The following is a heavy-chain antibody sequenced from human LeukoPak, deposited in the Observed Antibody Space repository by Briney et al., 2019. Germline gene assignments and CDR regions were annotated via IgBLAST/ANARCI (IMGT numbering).Heavy chain of an antibody. D-gene: IGHD2-21*01. CDR2: ISADIGNT. V-gene: IGHV1-18*01. CDR3: ARDRLGYCGYGSCLLFDN. CDR1: GYTFVEYG. J-gene: IGHJ4*02. Sequence: ASVTVSCTASGYTFVEYGISWVRQAPGQGLEWMGWISADIGNTNYAQKFQGRVTMTRDRSTSTGYMELTSLTSDDTAVYYCARDRLGYCGYGSCLLFDNWGQGTLVTVSS.